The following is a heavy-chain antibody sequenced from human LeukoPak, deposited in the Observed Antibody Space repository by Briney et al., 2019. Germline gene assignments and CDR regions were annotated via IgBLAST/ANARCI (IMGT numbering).Heavy chain of an antibody. Sequence: GSLRLSCTASGFTFTSYGMNWVRQAPGKGLEWVSFVDTSGSYIYYGDSLKGRVTISRDNAKNSLYLQMNGLRAEDTAVYYCARGRSITLLRGVAMSDGFDIWGQGAMVTVSP. CDR2: VDTSGSYI. CDR1: GFTFTSYG. J-gene: IGHJ3*02. CDR3: ARGRSITLLRGVAMSDGFDI. V-gene: IGHV3-21*01. D-gene: IGHD3-10*01.